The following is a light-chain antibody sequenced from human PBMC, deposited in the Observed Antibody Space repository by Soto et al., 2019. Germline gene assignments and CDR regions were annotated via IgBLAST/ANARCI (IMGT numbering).Light chain of an antibody. CDR3: QQRSIRPLMYT. V-gene: IGKV3-11*01. CDR2: DAS. CDR1: QSVSSTY. J-gene: IGKJ5*01. Sequence: EIVLTQSPGTLSLSPGGRATLSCRASQSVSSTYLIWYQQKPGQAPRLLIYDASNRAAGIPARFSGSGSGTDFTLTISSLEPEDFAVYYCQQRSIRPLMYTFGQGTRLEIK.